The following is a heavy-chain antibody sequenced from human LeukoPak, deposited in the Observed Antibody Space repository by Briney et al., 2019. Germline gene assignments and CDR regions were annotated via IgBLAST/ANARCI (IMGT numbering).Heavy chain of an antibody. CDR3: TRRRVGSSSDIGGYYYMDV. Sequence: PGGSLRLSCAASGFTFSGSAMHWVRQASGKGLEWVGRIRSKANSYATAYAASVKGRFTISRDDSKNTAYLQMNSLKTEDTAVYYCTRRRVGSSSDIGGYYYMDVWGKGTTVTVSS. D-gene: IGHD6-6*01. J-gene: IGHJ6*03. CDR2: IRSKANSYAT. V-gene: IGHV3-73*01. CDR1: GFTFSGSA.